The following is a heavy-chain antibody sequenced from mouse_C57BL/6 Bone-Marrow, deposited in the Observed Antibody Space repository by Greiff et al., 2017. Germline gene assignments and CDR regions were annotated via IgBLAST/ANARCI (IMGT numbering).Heavy chain of an antibody. Sequence: QVQLQQPGAELVMPGASVKLSCKASGYTFTSYWMHGVKQRPGQGLEWIGEIDPSDSYTNYNQKLKGKSTLTVDKSSSTAYMQLSSLTSEDSAVYYCARGWEDYWGQGTTLTVSS. CDR3: ARGWEDY. V-gene: IGHV1-69*01. CDR1: GYTFTSYW. CDR2: IDPSDSYT. D-gene: IGHD3-3*01. J-gene: IGHJ2*01.